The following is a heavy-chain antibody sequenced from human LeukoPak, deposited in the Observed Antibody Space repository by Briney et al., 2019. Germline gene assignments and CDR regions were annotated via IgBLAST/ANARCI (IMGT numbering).Heavy chain of an antibody. CDR3: ARVRYNWNDFRYYYYYMDV. V-gene: IGHV4-39*07. CDR2: IYYSGST. J-gene: IGHJ6*03. CDR1: GGSISRSSYY. Sequence: PSETLSLTCTVSGGSISRSSYYWGWIRQPPGKGLEWIGSIYYSGSTYYNPSLKSRVTISVDTSKNQFSLKLSSVTAADTAVYYCARVRYNWNDFRYYYYYMDVWGKGTTVTVSS. D-gene: IGHD1-20*01.